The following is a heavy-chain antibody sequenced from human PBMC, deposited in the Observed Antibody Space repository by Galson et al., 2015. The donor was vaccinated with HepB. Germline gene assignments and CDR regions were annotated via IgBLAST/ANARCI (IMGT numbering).Heavy chain of an antibody. CDR3: ARVAGVGATKYYFDY. Sequence: SLRLSCAASGFTFSSYWMSWVRQAPGKGLEWVANIKQDGSEKYYVDSVKGRFTISRDNAKNSLYLQMNSLRAEDTAVYYCARVAGVGATKYYFDYWGQGTLVTVSS. CDR1: GFTFSSYW. J-gene: IGHJ4*02. V-gene: IGHV3-7*03. CDR2: IKQDGSEK. D-gene: IGHD1-26*01.